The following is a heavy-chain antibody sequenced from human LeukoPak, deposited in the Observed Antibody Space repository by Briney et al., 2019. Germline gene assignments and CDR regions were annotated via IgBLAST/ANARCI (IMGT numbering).Heavy chain of an antibody. CDR1: GFTFSTFA. V-gene: IGHV3-23*01. D-gene: IGHD6-19*01. Sequence: GGSLRLSCVASGFTFSTFAMNWVRQAPGKGLEWVSTISETGRSTYYADSVKGQFTISRDNAKNSLYLQMNSLRAEDTAVYYCVRDSSSLFDYWGQGTLVIVSS. CDR2: ISETGRST. CDR3: VRDSSSLFDY. J-gene: IGHJ4*02.